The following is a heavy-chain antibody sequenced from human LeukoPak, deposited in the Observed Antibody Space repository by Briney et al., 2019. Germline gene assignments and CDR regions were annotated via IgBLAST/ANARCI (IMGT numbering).Heavy chain of an antibody. CDR3: ARDQDYYDSSGFGY. CDR2: ISSSGSTI. Sequence: GGSLRLSCAASGFTFSSYEMNWVRQAPGKGVEWVSYISSSGSTIYYADSVKGRFTISRDNAKNSLYLQMNSLRAEDTAVYYCARDQDYYDSSGFGYWGQGTLVTVSS. D-gene: IGHD3-22*01. J-gene: IGHJ4*02. CDR1: GFTFSSYE. V-gene: IGHV3-48*03.